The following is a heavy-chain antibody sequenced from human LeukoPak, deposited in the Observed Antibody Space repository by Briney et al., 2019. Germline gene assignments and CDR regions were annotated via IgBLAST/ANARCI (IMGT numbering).Heavy chain of an antibody. Sequence: QPGGSLRLSCAASGFTFSSYWMTWVRQAPGKGLEWVAKIKHDGSEKYYGDSVKGRLTISRDNSKNTLYLQMNSLRAEDTAVYYCAKDGIRYFDWPSPSDYWGQGTLVTVSS. J-gene: IGHJ4*02. CDR2: IKHDGSEK. D-gene: IGHD3-9*01. CDR3: AKDGIRYFDWPSPSDY. V-gene: IGHV3-7*01. CDR1: GFTFSSYW.